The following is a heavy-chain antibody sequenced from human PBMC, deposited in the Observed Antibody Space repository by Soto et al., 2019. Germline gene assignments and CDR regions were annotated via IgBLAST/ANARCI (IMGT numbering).Heavy chain of an antibody. CDR2: INPSGGST. J-gene: IGHJ6*02. CDR3: ARANSSSYYDFWSGYPLFGYYYYGMDV. V-gene: IGHV1-46*01. D-gene: IGHD3-3*01. CDR1: GYTFTSYY. Sequence: GASVKVSCKASGYTFTSYYMHWVRQAPGQGLEWMGIINPSGGSTSYAQKFQGRVTMTRDTSTSTVYMELSSLRSEDTAVYYCARANSSSYYDFWSGYPLFGYYYYGMDVWGQGTTGTVAS.